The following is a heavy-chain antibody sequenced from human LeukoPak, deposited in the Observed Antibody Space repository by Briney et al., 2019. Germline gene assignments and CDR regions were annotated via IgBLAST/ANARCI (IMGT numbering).Heavy chain of an antibody. Sequence: ASVKVSCKASGYTFTGDYMHWVRQAPGQGLEWMGWINPNSGGTNYAQKFQGRVTMTRDTSISTAYMELSSLRSEDTAVYYCAIFPVGATRFNYYWGQGTLVTVSS. D-gene: IGHD1-26*01. CDR3: AIFPVGATRFNYY. J-gene: IGHJ4*02. V-gene: IGHV1-2*02. CDR1: GYTFTGDY. CDR2: INPNSGGT.